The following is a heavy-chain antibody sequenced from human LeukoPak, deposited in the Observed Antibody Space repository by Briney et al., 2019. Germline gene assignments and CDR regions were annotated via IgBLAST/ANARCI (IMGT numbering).Heavy chain of an antibody. CDR1: GYTFTSYY. J-gene: IGHJ3*02. CDR3: ARQYSDHAFDI. D-gene: IGHD2/OR15-2a*01. Sequence: ASVKVSCKASGYTFTSYYMHWVRQAPGQGLEWMGIINPSGGSTSYAQKFQGRVTMTRDMSTSTVYMELSSLRSEDTAVYYCARQYSDHAFDIWGQGTMVTVSS. CDR2: INPSGGST. V-gene: IGHV1-46*01.